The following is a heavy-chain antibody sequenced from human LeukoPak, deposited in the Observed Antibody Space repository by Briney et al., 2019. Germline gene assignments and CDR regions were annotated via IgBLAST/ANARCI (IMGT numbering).Heavy chain of an antibody. CDR2: IGTANDT. CDR3: ARGPPRGKYYYMDV. J-gene: IGHJ6*03. Sequence: GGSLRLSCAASGFTFSSFDMHWVRQPTGQGLEWVSTIGTANDTYYPGSVEGRFTHSRDNAKNSLYLQMNSLTAGDTAVYYCARGPPRGKYYYMDVWGKGTTVTVSS. D-gene: IGHD1-1*01. CDR1: GFTFSSFD. V-gene: IGHV3-13*01.